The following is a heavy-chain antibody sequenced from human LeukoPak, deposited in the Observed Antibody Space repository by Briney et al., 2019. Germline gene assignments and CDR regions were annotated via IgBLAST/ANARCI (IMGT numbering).Heavy chain of an antibody. CDR3: ARVDGNYDSSGYYPYYFDY. J-gene: IGHJ4*02. CDR2: ISAYNGNT. Sequence: ASVKASCKASGYTFTSYGVSWVRQAPGQGLEWMGWISAYNGNTNYAQKLQGRVTMTTDTSTSTAYMELRSLRSDDTAVYYCARVDGNYDSSGYYPYYFDYWGQGTLVSVSS. CDR1: GYTFTSYG. V-gene: IGHV1-18*01. D-gene: IGHD3-22*01.